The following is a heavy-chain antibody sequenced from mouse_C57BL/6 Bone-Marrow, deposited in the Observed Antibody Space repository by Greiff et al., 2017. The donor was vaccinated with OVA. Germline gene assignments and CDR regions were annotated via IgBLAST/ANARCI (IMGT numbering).Heavy chain of an antibody. V-gene: IGHV1-50*01. Sequence: VQLQQSGAELVKPGASVTLSCKASGYTFTSYWMQWVKQRPGQGLEWIGEIDPSAGYTNYNQKFKGKATLTVDTSSSTAYMQLSSLTSEDSAGYYCAREGAYEYDAMDYWGQGTSVTVSS. CDR3: AREGAYEYDAMDY. CDR1: GYTFTSYW. CDR2: IDPSAGYT. D-gene: IGHD2-4*01. J-gene: IGHJ4*01.